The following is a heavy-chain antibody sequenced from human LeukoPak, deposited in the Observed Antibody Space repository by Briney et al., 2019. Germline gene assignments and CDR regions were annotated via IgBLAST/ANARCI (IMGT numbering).Heavy chain of an antibody. Sequence: SETLSLTCAVSGGSISSSNWWSWVRQPPGKGLEWIGEIYHSGSTNYNPSLKSRVTISVDKSKNQFSLKLSSVTAADTAVYYCARAPQEEMATMAVDGYYFDYWGQGTLVTVSS. CDR1: GGSISSSNW. J-gene: IGHJ4*02. D-gene: IGHD5-24*01. CDR2: IYHSGST. V-gene: IGHV4-4*02. CDR3: ARAPQEEMATMAVDGYYFDY.